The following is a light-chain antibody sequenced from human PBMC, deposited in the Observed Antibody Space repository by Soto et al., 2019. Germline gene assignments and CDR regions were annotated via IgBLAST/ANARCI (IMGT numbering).Light chain of an antibody. CDR2: YVN. V-gene: IGLV2-14*01. J-gene: IGLJ3*02. CDR1: SSDVGGYNH. CDR3: SSSTSRSSFWV. Sequence: QSALTQPASVSGSPGQSITISCTGTSSDVGGYNHVSWYQQHPGKAPKLLIYYVNNRPSGVSNRFSGSKSANTASLTISGLQAEDEADYYCSSSTSRSSFWVFGGGTKVTVL.